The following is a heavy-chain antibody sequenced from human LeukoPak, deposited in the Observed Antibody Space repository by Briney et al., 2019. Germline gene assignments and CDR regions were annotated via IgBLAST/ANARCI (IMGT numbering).Heavy chain of an antibody. D-gene: IGHD2-2*01. CDR3: ARFQAAQLPYYMDV. V-gene: IGHV4-4*07. CDR2: IYTSGST. CDR1: GGSISSYC. J-gene: IGHJ6*03. Sequence: PSETLSLTCTVSGGSISSYCWSWIRQPAGKGLEWIGRIYTSGSTNYNPSLKSRVTMSVDTSKNQFSLKLSSVTAADTAVYYCARFQAAQLPYYMDVWGKGTTVTVSS.